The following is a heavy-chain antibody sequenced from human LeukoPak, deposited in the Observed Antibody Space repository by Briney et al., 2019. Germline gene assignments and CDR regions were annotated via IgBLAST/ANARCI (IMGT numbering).Heavy chain of an antibody. D-gene: IGHD3-22*01. CDR3: AKDRGYYYDSSAYGSYFDY. CDR1: GFTFDDYT. V-gene: IGHV3-43*01. CDR2: ISCDGGTT. Sequence: GGSLRLSCEASGFTFDDYTMHWVRQSPGKGLEWVSLISCDGGTTYYADSVRGRFTISRDNSKNSLYLQMNSLRTEDTALYYCAKDRGYYYDSSAYGSYFDYWGQGTLVTVSS. J-gene: IGHJ4*02.